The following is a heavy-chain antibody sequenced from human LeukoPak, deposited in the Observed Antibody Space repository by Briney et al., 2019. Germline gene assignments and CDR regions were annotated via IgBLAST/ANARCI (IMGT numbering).Heavy chain of an antibody. D-gene: IGHD1-26*01. Sequence: PSETLSLTCTVSDDSIGPYCWSWIRQSPGKGLQWIGYIYYTGSTKYNPSLKNRVTLSVDTSKNQFSLNLSSVTAADTAVYYCARHGGGGESYPRVFDYWGRGTLVTVSS. CDR1: DDSIGPYC. CDR2: IYYTGST. J-gene: IGHJ4*02. V-gene: IGHV4-59*08. CDR3: ARHGGGGESYPRVFDY.